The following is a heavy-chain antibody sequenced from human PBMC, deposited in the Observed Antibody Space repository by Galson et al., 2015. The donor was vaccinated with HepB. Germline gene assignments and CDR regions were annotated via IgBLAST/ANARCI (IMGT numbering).Heavy chain of an antibody. D-gene: IGHD6-13*01. CDR3: TRAPAGYSSSWYEY. CDR1: GFTFSSYA. Sequence: SLRLSCAASGFTFSSYAMSWVRQAPGKGLEWVSAISGSGGSTYYADSVKGRFTISRDDSKSIAYLQMNSLKTEDTAVYYCTRAPAGYSSSWYEYWGQGTLVTVSS. CDR2: ISGSGGST. V-gene: IGHV3-23*01. J-gene: IGHJ4*02.